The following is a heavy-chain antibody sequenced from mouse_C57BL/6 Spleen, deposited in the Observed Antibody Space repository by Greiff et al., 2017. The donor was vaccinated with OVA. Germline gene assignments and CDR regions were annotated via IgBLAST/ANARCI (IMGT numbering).Heavy chain of an antibody. CDR3: ARGRTAYAMDY. CDR2: INPGSGGT. J-gene: IGHJ4*01. CDR1: GYAFTNYL. Sequence: VKLMESGAELVRPGTSVKVSCKASGYAFTNYLIEWVKQRPGQGLEWIGVINPGSGGTNYNEKFKGKATLTADKSSSTAYMQLSSLTSEDSAVYFCARGRTAYAMDYWGQGTSVTVSS. V-gene: IGHV1-54*01.